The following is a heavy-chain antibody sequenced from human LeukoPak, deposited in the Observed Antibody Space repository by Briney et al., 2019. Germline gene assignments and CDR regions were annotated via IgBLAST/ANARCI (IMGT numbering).Heavy chain of an antibody. CDR1: GFTFSSYW. J-gene: IGHJ5*02. CDR3: ARGGSCSGGTCYSGKDNWFDP. V-gene: IGHV3-74*01. CDR2: INSDGGYT. D-gene: IGHD2-15*01. Sequence: GGSLGLSCAASGFTFSSYWMHWVRQAPGKGLVWVSRINSDGGYTNYADSVKGRFTISRDNAKNTVYLQMNSLRAEDTAVYYCARGGSCSGGTCYSGKDNWFDPWGQGTLVTVSS.